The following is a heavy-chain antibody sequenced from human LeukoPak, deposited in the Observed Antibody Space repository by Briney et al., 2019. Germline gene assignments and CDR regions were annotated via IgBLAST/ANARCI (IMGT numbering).Heavy chain of an antibody. D-gene: IGHD6-13*01. CDR2: INSGGSTT. V-gene: IGHV3-74*03. CDR3: ARDGRIAAGETGMLDF. Sequence: GGSLRLSCAASRSTFTNYWMHWVRQAPGKGLVWVSRINSGGSTTEYADSVKGRFTISRDNARNTLYLQMNSLRAEDTAVYFCARDGRIAAGETGMLDFWGQGTLVTVAS. CDR1: RSTFTNYW. J-gene: IGHJ4*02.